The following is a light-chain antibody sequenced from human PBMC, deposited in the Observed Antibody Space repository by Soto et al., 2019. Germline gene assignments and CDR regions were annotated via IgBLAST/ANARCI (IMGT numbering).Light chain of an antibody. CDR3: QSYDTSLSGFYV. Sequence: QSVLTQPPSVSGAPGQRVTISCTGSSSNIGAGYDVHWYQQVPGAAPKLLISGNSNRPSRVPDRFSGYKSGTSASLAIAGLQPEDEADYYCQSYDTSLSGFYVFGSGTKVTVL. CDR1: SSNIGAGYD. CDR2: GNS. V-gene: IGLV1-40*01. J-gene: IGLJ1*01.